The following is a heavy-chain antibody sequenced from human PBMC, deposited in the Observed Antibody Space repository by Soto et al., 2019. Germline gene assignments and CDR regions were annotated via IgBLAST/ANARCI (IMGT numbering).Heavy chain of an antibody. CDR2: FDPEDGET. CDR1: GYTLTELS. CDR3: AGASSRVSSVVAAY. J-gene: IGHJ4*02. Sequence: ASGKFSCKVSGYTLTELSMHWVRQAPGKGLEWMGGFDPEDGETIYAQKFQGRLTLTSDMPSRTVYMQLSNLRSDDTAVYYCAGASSRVSSVVAAYWGQGTLVTVSS. D-gene: IGHD1-26*01. V-gene: IGHV1-24*01.